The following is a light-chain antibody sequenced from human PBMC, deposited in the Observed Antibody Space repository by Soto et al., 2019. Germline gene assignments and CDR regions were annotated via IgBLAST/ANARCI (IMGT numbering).Light chain of an antibody. Sequence: DIHMTQSPSSLSASVGDRVTITCRASHSISVWLAWYQRKPGKAPKLLIFDASSLESGVPSRFSGSGSGTEFILTISSLQPDDFATYYCQQYSSFWTFGQGTKVDIK. CDR2: DAS. CDR1: HSISVW. CDR3: QQYSSFWT. V-gene: IGKV1-5*01. J-gene: IGKJ1*01.